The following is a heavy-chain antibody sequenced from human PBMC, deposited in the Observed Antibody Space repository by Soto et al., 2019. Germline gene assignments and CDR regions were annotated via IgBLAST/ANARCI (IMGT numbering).Heavy chain of an antibody. CDR1: GGTFSSYA. D-gene: IGHD5-12*01. CDR3: ARTSVAQSEDYFDY. V-gene: IGHV1-18*01. Sequence: GASVKVSCKASGGTFSSYAISWVRQAPGQGLEWMGGISSNNGKTKYAQKFQGRVTMTTDKSTNTVHMELRSLRSGDTAVYYCARTSVAQSEDYFDYWGQGTLVTVSS. J-gene: IGHJ4*02. CDR2: ISSNNGKT.